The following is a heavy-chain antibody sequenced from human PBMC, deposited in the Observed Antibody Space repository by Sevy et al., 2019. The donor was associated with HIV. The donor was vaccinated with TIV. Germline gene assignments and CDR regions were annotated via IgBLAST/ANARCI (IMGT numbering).Heavy chain of an antibody. D-gene: IGHD2-2*02. CDR3: ARAAYYCSTTSCYIDY. CDR1: GFTFSTYT. J-gene: IGHJ4*02. V-gene: IGHV3-21*01. CDR2: ISSSSSYI. Sequence: GGSLRLSCAASGFTFSTYTMNWVRQAPGKGLEWVSSISSSSSYIYYADSVKGRFTISRDNAKNSQYLQMNSLRVEDTAVYYCARAAYYCSTTSCYIDYWGQGTLVTVSS.